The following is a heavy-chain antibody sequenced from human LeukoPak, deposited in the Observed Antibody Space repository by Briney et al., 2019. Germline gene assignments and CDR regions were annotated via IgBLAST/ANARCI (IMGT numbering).Heavy chain of an antibody. D-gene: IGHD1-26*01. J-gene: IGHJ4*02. CDR3: ARVFSDGSYFFDY. CDR1: GSTFSNYN. V-gene: IGHV3-21*01. CDR2: ISSSGTYI. Sequence: PGGSLRLSCAASGSTFSNYNMNWVRQAPGKGPEWVSSISSSGTYIYYTDSVKGRFTISRDNAKNSLYLQMNSLSAEDTAVYYCARVFSDGSYFFDYWGQGTLVTVSS.